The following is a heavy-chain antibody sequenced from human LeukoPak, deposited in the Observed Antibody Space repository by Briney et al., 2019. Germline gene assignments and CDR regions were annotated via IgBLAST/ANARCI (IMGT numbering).Heavy chain of an antibody. CDR1: GFTFSSCA. CDR3: AKRIQSAMATGY. V-gene: IGHV3-23*01. J-gene: IGHJ4*02. D-gene: IGHD5-18*01. Sequence: GGSLRLSCAASGFTFSSCAISWVRQAPGKGLEWVSDINGSGGSTYYADSVKGRFTISRDNSKNTLYLQMNSLRAEDTAVYYCAKRIQSAMATGYWGQGTLVTVSS. CDR2: INGSGGST.